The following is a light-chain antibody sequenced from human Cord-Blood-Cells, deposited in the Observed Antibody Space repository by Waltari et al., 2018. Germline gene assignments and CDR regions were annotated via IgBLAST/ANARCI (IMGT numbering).Light chain of an antibody. CDR3: NSRDSSGNHWV. J-gene: IGLJ3*02. CDR1: SLRSYY. Sequence: SSALTQDPAMSVALGQTVRITCQGHSLRSYYASWYQQKPGQAPVLVIYGKNNRPSGTPDRFSGSSSGNTASLTITGAQAEDEADYYCNSRDSSGNHWVFGGGTKLTVL. V-gene: IGLV3-19*01. CDR2: GKN.